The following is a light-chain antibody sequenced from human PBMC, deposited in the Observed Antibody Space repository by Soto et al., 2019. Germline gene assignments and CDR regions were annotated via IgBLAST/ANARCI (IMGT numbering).Light chain of an antibody. Sequence: QSVLTQPPSVSGAPGQRVTISCTGSSSNIGADFDVHWYQQLPGTAPKLLIYGNVYRPSGVPDRFSGSKSDTSASLAITGLQAEDEADYYCQSYDSGPIVIFGRGTKLTVL. CDR1: SSNIGADFD. J-gene: IGLJ2*01. CDR3: QSYDSGPIVI. CDR2: GNV. V-gene: IGLV1-40*01.